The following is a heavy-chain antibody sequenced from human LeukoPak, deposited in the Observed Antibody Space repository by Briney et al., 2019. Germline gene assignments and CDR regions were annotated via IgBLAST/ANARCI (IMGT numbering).Heavy chain of an antibody. J-gene: IGHJ5*02. CDR2: ISAYNGNT. CDR3: ARDNWVSIAALSLDP. V-gene: IGHV1-18*01. Sequence: ASVKVSCKASGYTFTSYGISWVRQAPGQGLEWMGWISAYNGNTNYAQKLQGRVTMTTDTFTSTAYMELRSLRSDDTAVYYCARDNWVSIAALSLDPWGQGTLVTVS. CDR1: GYTFTSYG. D-gene: IGHD6-13*01.